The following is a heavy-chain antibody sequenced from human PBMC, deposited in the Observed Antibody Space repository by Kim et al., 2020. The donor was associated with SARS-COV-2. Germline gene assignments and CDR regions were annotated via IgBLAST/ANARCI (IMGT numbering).Heavy chain of an antibody. J-gene: IGHJ5*02. Sequence: FQGRVTMTRDTSTSTVYMELSSLRSEDTAVYYCARDLGITGTERNNWFDPWGQGTLVTVSS. CDR3: ARDLGITGTERNNWFDP. V-gene: IGHV1-46*01. D-gene: IGHD1-20*01.